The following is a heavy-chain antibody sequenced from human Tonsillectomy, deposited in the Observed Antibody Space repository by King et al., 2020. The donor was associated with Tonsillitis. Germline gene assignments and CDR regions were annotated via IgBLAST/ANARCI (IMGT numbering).Heavy chain of an antibody. D-gene: IGHD5-12*01. V-gene: IGHV3-7*03. CDR3: ARDSGYEGFWGFDY. Sequence: VQLVESGGGLVQPGGSLRLSCAASGFTFSSYWMSWVRQAPGKGLEWVANINQDGSEKYYVDSVKGRFTISRDNAKNSLYLQMNSLRAEDTAVYYCARDSGYEGFWGFDYWGQGTLVTVSS. CDR1: GFTFSSYW. CDR2: INQDGSEK. J-gene: IGHJ4*02.